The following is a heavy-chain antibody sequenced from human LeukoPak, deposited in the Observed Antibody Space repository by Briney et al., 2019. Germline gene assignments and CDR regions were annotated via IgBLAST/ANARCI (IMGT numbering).Heavy chain of an antibody. D-gene: IGHD6-13*01. Sequence: ASVKVPCKASGYTFTSYGVSWVRQAPGQGLEWMGWISAYNGNTNYAQKLQGRVTMTTDTSTSTAYMELRSLRSDDTAVYYCARDLYSSSWYAGYYYYGMDVWGQGTTVTVSS. CDR1: GYTFTSYG. CDR2: ISAYNGNT. V-gene: IGHV1-18*01. J-gene: IGHJ6*02. CDR3: ARDLYSSSWYAGYYYYGMDV.